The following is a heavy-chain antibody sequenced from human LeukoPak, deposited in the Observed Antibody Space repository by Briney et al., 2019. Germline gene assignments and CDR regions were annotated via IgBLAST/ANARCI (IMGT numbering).Heavy chain of an antibody. CDR1: GFTFSSYA. V-gene: IGHV3-30-3*01. D-gene: IGHD2-2*01. CDR2: ISYDGSNK. CDR3: ARDPGGYCSSTSCYRAHFDY. J-gene: IGHJ4*02. Sequence: GGSLRLSCAASGFTFSSYAMHWVRQAPGKGLEWVAVISYDGSNKYYAGSVKGRFTISRDNSKNTLYLQMNSLRAEDTAVYYCARDPGGYCSSTSCYRAHFDYWGQGTLVTVSS.